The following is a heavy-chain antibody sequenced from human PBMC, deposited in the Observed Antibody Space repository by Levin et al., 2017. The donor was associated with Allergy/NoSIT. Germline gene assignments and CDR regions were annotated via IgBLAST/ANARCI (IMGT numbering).Heavy chain of an antibody. V-gene: IGHV4-30-4*01. D-gene: IGHD6-19*01. CDR1: GGSISSGDYY. Sequence: LSLPCTVSGGSISSGDYYWSWIRQPPLPFLSFLFSLSSLLLPSSPPSLKSRVTISVDTSKNQFSLKLSSVTAADTAVYYCARVGYSSGWYRDYWGQGTLVTVSS. CDR3: ARVGYSSGWYRDY. CDR2: LSSLLLP. J-gene: IGHJ4*02.